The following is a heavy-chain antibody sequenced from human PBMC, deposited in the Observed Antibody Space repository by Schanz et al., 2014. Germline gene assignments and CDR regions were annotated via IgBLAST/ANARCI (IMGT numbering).Heavy chain of an antibody. CDR2: VYHSGVT. V-gene: IGHV4-61*05. CDR1: GGSITSNSYY. J-gene: IGHJ4*02. Sequence: QVQLQESGPGLVKPSETLSLTCSVSGGSITSNSYYWGWIRQPPGKGLEWIGYVYHSGVTTYKSSLKSRVSITVATIKNQFSLKLTSVPAADTAVYYCARSTYDFWSAFDFWGQGTLVTVSS. CDR3: ARSTYDFWSAFDF. D-gene: IGHD3-3*01.